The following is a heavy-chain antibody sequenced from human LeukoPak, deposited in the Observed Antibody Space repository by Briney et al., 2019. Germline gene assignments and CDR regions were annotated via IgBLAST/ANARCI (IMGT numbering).Heavy chain of an antibody. CDR1: GGTFSSYA. J-gene: IGHJ2*01. V-gene: IGHV1-69*13. CDR2: IIPIFGTA. Sequence: SVKVSCKASGGTFSSYAISWVRQAPGQGLEWVGGIIPIFGTANYAQKFQGRVTITADESTSTAYMELSSLRSEDTAVYYCASRNLYYYDSSGYYLSYWYFDLWGRGTLVTVSS. CDR3: ASRNLYYYDSSGYYLSYWYFDL. D-gene: IGHD3-22*01.